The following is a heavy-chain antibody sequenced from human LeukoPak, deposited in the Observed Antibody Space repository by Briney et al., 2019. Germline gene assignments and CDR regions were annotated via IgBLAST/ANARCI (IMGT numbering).Heavy chain of an antibody. CDR3: VREGYCSSTSCQFDY. CDR1: GFTFSDYY. Sequence: PGGSLRLSCAASGFTFSDYYMSWIRQAPGKGLEWVSYISSSSSYTNYADSVKGRFTISRDNAKNSLYLQMNSLRAEDTAVYYCVREGYCSSTSCQFDYWGQGTLVTVSS. V-gene: IGHV3-11*06. D-gene: IGHD2-2*01. J-gene: IGHJ4*02. CDR2: ISSSSSYT.